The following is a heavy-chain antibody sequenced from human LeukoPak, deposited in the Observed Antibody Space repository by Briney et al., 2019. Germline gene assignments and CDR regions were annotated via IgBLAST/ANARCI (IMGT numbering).Heavy chain of an antibody. CDR3: AKDFCGGSCSNYYYYGMDV. V-gene: IGHV3-23*01. Sequence: GGSLRLPCAASGFTFSSYAMSWVRQAPGKGLEWVSAIGGSGGSTYYADSVKGRFTISRDNSKNTLYLQMNSLRAEDTAVYYCAKDFCGGSCSNYYYYGMDVWGQGTTVTVSS. CDR1: GFTFSSYA. D-gene: IGHD2-15*01. CDR2: IGGSGGST. J-gene: IGHJ6*02.